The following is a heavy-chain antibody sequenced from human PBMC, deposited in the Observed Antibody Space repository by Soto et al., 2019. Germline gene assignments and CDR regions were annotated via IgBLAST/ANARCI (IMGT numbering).Heavy chain of an antibody. Sequence: SETLSLTCTVSGGSISSYYWSWIRQPPGKGLEWIGYIYYSWSTNYNPSLKSRVTISVDTSKNQFSLKLSSVTAADTAVYYCARSRWQWLEIPFDYWGQGTLVTVSS. CDR2: IYYSWST. V-gene: IGHV4-59*01. J-gene: IGHJ4*02. CDR3: ARSRWQWLEIPFDY. CDR1: GGSISSYY. D-gene: IGHD6-19*01.